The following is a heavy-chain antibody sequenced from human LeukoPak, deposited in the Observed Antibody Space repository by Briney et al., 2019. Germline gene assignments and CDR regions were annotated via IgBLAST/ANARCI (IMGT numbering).Heavy chain of an antibody. D-gene: IGHD3-10*01. Sequence: SETLSLTCTVSAGSINSGCYWSWIRQHPGKGLEWIGYIYYSGTTYFNPSLKGRVTMSVDTSKNQFSLKLSSVTAADTAVYYCARDSGISGRTDYWGQGTLVTVSS. J-gene: IGHJ4*02. CDR1: AGSINSGCY. CDR2: IYYSGTT. V-gene: IGHV4-31*03. CDR3: ARDSGISGRTDY.